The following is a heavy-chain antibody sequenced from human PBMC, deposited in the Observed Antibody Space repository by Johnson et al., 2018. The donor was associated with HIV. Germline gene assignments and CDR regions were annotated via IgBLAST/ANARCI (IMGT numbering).Heavy chain of an antibody. CDR1: GFTISNYG. D-gene: IGHD3-22*01. CDR3: ARDLMDSSDYPPDAFDV. V-gene: IGHV3-33*01. CDR2: MWYDGSNK. J-gene: IGHJ3*01. Sequence: VQLVESGGGVVRPGGSLRLSCAASGFTISNYGMHWVRQAPGKGLEWVAVMWYDGSNKYYADSVKGRFIISRDNSKNTLYLQVNSLRAEDTAMYFCARDLMDSSDYPPDAFDVWGQGTMVTVSS.